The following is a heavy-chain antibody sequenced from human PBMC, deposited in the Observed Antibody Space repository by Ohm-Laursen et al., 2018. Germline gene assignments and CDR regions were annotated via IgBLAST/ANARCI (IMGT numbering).Heavy chain of an antibody. CDR3: AKAVSTNYYGMDV. CDR2: ISSDGSNK. D-gene: IGHD5/OR15-5a*01. V-gene: IGHV3-30*18. Sequence: SLRLSCAASGFAFTSYGMHWVRQAPGKGLEWVAVISSDGSNKYYADSVRGRFTISRDNSRNTLYLQMDSLRTEDTAVYYCAKAVSTNYYGMDVWGQGTTVTVSS. J-gene: IGHJ6*02. CDR1: GFAFTSYG.